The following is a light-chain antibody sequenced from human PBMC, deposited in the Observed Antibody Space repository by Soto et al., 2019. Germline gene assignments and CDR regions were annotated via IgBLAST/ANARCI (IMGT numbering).Light chain of an antibody. CDR3: LLYYGGALV. V-gene: IGLV7-43*01. Sequence: QAVVTQEPSLTVSPGGTVTLTCASSTGAVTSGYYPNWFQQKPGQAPRALIYSTSNKQSWTPARFSGSLLGGKAALTLSGVQPEDEAEYYCLLYYGGALVFGGGTSSPS. J-gene: IGLJ3*02. CDR1: TGAVTSGYY. CDR2: STS.